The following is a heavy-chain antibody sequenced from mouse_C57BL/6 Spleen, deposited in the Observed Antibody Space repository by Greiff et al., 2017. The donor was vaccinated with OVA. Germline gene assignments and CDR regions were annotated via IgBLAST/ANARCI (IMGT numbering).Heavy chain of an antibody. J-gene: IGHJ4*01. CDR3: ARDTLRYAMDY. CDR1: GFTFSSYA. CDR2: ISDGGSYT. Sequence: EVKLVESGGGLVKPGGSLKLSCAASGFTFSSYAMSWVRQTPEKRLEWVATISDGGSYTYYPDNVKGRFTISRDNAKNNLYLQMSHLKSEDTAMYYCARDTLRYAMDYWGQGTSVTVSS. V-gene: IGHV5-4*01.